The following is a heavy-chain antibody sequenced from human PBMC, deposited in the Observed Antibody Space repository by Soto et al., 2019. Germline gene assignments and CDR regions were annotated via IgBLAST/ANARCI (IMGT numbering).Heavy chain of an antibody. J-gene: IGHJ5*02. V-gene: IGHV3-11*06. D-gene: IGHD2-2*01. CDR2: ISSSSSYT. CDR3: ARAPTRSDYVVVPAAISLFDP. CDR1: GFTFSDYY. Sequence: PGGPLRLSCAASGFTFSDYYMSWIRQAPGKGLEWVSYISSSSSYTNYADSVKGRFTISRDNAKNSLYLQMNSLRAEDTAVYYCARAPTRSDYVVVPAAISLFDPWGQGTLVTVSS.